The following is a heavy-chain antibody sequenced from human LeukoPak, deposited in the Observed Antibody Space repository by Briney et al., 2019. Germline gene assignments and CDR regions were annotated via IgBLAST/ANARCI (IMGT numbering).Heavy chain of an antibody. CDR1: GFTFDDYA. J-gene: IGHJ6*03. CDR2: ISWNSGSI. D-gene: IGHD3-3*01. Sequence: PGGSLRLSCAASGFTFDDYAMHWVRQAPGKGLEWVSGISWNSGSIGYADSVKGRFTISRDNAKNSLYLQMTSLRADDMALYYCAKSTGYDFWDYMDVWGKGTTVTVSS. V-gene: IGHV3-9*03. CDR3: AKSTGYDFWDYMDV.